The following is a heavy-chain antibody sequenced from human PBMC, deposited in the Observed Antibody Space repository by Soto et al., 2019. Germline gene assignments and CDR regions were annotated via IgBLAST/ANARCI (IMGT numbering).Heavy chain of an antibody. CDR1: GFTFSSYG. D-gene: IGHD2-2*01. CDR2: ISYDGSNK. J-gene: IGHJ6*02. CDR3: AKDAIVVVPAAKRSYGMDV. Sequence: GGSLRLSCADSGFTFSSYGMHWVRQAPGKGLEWVALISYDGSNKYYADSVKGRFTISRDNSKNTLYLQMDSLRAEDTAVYYCAKDAIVVVPAAKRSYGMDVWGQGTTVTVSS. V-gene: IGHV3-30*18.